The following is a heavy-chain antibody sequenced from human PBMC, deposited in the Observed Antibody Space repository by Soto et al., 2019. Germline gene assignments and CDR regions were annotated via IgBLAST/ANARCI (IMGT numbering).Heavy chain of an antibody. V-gene: IGHV4-34*01. CDR1: GGSLSDYF. D-gene: IGHD1-26*01. J-gene: IGHJ5*02. CDR3: ARTFLMGDPVVNWFDP. CDR2: IYHTGST. Sequence: PSETLSLTCVVSGGSLSDYFWSWIRQPPGMALEWIGTIYHTGSTYYNPSLNSRVTISVDTSKNQFSLNLTPVTAADTAVYYCARTFLMGDPVVNWFDPWGQGTLVTVSS.